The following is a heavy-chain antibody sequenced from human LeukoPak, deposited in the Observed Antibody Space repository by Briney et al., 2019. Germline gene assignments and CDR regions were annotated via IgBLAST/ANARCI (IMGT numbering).Heavy chain of an antibody. D-gene: IGHD3-22*01. CDR3: AKGSGYYYDSRGYYYMDV. Sequence: GRSLRLSCAASGFTFSSYGMHWVRQAPGKGLEWVAVISYDGSNKYYADSVKGRFTISRDNSKNTLYLQMNSLRAEHTAVYYCAKGSGYYYDSRGYYYMDVWGKGTTVTVSS. CDR1: GFTFSSYG. CDR2: ISYDGSNK. J-gene: IGHJ6*03. V-gene: IGHV3-30*04.